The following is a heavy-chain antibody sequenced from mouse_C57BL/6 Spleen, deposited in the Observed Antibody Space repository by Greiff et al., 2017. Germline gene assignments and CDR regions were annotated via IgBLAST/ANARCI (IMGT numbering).Heavy chain of an antibody. Sequence: DVKLVESGGGLVKPGGSLKLSCAASGFTFSSYAMSWVRQTPEKRLEWVATISDGGSYTYYPDNVKGRCTISRDNAKNNLYLQMSHLKSEDTAMYYCARGGSSYDAMDYWGQGTSVTVSS. J-gene: IGHJ4*01. D-gene: IGHD1-1*01. CDR1: GFTFSSYA. V-gene: IGHV5-4*03. CDR2: ISDGGSYT. CDR3: ARGGSSYDAMDY.